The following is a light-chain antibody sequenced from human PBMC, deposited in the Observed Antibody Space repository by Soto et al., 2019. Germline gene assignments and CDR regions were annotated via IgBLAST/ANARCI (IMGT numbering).Light chain of an antibody. Sequence: QSALTQPASVSGSPGQSITISCTGTSSDLGGYNYVSWYQQHPDKAPKLIIYDVGNRPSGVSNRFSGSKSGSTASLTISRLQTADEADYYCSSYASSSTPDVFGTGTKLIVL. CDR1: SSDLGGYNY. J-gene: IGLJ1*01. CDR2: DVG. CDR3: SSYASSSTPDV. V-gene: IGLV2-14*03.